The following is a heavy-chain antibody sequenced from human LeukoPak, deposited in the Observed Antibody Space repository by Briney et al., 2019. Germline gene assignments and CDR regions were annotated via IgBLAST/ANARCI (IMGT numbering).Heavy chain of an antibody. CDR1: GGSISSGSYY. J-gene: IGHJ2*01. D-gene: IGHD2-8*01. Sequence: SQTLSLTCTVSGGSISSGSYYWGWIRQPAGKGLEWIGRIYTSGSTNYNPSLKSRVTISVDTSKNQFSLKLSSVTAADTAVYYCASAPFEYCTNGICYDKSKNWYFDLWGRGPLVTVSS. CDR3: ASAPFEYCTNGICYDKSKNWYFDL. V-gene: IGHV4-61*02. CDR2: IYTSGST.